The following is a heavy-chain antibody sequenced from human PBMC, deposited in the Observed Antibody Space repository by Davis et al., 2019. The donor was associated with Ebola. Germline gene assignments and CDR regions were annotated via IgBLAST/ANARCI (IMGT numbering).Heavy chain of an antibody. Sequence: PGGSLRLSCAASGFTVSSNYMSWVRQAPGKGLEWVGFIRNKAYGGTTEYAASVKGRFTISRDDSKSIAYLQMNSLKIEDTAVYYCTREDGGKPHDWGQGTLVTVSS. J-gene: IGHJ4*02. CDR2: IRNKAYGGTT. CDR1: GFTVSSNY. V-gene: IGHV3-49*04. CDR3: TREDGGKPHD. D-gene: IGHD4-23*01.